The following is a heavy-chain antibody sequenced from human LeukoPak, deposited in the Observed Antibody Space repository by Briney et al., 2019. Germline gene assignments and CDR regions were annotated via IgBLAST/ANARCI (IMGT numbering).Heavy chain of an antibody. CDR2: ISWNSGSI. D-gene: IGHD2-15*01. Sequence: PGRSLRLSCAASGITFDDYAMHWVRQAPGKGLEWVSGISWNSGSIGYADSVKGRFTISRDNAKNSLYLQMNSLRAEDMALYYCAKARGCSGGSCYPYWYFDLWGRGTLVTVSS. CDR1: GITFDDYA. V-gene: IGHV3-9*03. CDR3: AKARGCSGGSCYPYWYFDL. J-gene: IGHJ2*01.